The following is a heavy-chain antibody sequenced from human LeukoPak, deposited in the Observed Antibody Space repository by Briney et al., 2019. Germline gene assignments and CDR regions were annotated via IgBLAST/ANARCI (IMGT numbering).Heavy chain of an antibody. V-gene: IGHV1-46*01. CDR3: ARGATYYYDSSGYYFDY. CDR1: GYTFTSYY. Sequence: ASVKVSCKASGYTFTSYYMHWVRQAPGQGLEWMGIINPSGGSTSYAQKLQGRVTMTTDTSTSTAYMELRSLRSDDTAVYYCARGATYYYDSSGYYFDYWGQGTLVTVSS. D-gene: IGHD3-22*01. CDR2: INPSGGST. J-gene: IGHJ4*02.